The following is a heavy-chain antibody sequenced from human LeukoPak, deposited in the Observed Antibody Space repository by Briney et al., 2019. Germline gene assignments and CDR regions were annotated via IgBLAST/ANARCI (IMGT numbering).Heavy chain of an antibody. Sequence: NPSETLSLTCTVSGGSISSVGYYWSWLRQPPGKGLEWIGYIYYTGSTYYNPCLKSRVTISVDTSQNQFSLKLSSLTAADTAVYYWARADVLRFLEWLVAFDIWGQGTMVTVSS. CDR2: IYYTGST. D-gene: IGHD3-3*01. V-gene: IGHV4-30-4*08. CDR3: ARADVLRFLEWLVAFDI. J-gene: IGHJ3*02. CDR1: GGSISSVGYY.